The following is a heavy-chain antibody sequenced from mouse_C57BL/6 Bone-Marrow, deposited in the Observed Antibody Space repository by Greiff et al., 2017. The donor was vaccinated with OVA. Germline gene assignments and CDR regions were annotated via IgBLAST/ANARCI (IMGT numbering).Heavy chain of an antibody. CDR2: INSDGSAI. CDR1: GFTFSGFW. Sequence: EVQGVETGGGLVQPGGSRGLSCEGSGFTFSGFWMSWVRRTPGKTLEWIGDINSDGSAINYAPSIKDRFTIFRDNDKSTLYLQMSNVRSEDTATYFCMRYGNYWYFDVWGTGTTVTVSS. D-gene: IGHD2-1*01. V-gene: IGHV11-2*01. CDR3: MRYGNYWYFDV. J-gene: IGHJ1*03.